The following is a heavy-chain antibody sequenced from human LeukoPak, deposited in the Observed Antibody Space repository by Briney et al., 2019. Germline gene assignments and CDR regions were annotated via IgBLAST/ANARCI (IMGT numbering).Heavy chain of an antibody. CDR3: ARGGTSGYHLAQ. CDR2: IYSGGNT. Sequence: PGGSLRLSCAASGFSVSTNYMTWVRQAPGRGLEWVSVIYSGGNTYSADSVKGRFTISRDNSKNTLYLQMNSLRAEDTAVYYCARGGTSGYHLAQWGQGTLVTVSS. D-gene: IGHD3-22*01. CDR1: GFSVSTNY. J-gene: IGHJ4*02. V-gene: IGHV3-66*01.